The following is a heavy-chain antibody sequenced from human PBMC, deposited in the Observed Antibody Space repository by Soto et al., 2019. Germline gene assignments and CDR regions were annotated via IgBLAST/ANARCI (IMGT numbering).Heavy chain of an antibody. J-gene: IGHJ6*02. Sequence: SETLSLPYTVSGGSVSGVSCYWSWIRQPPGKGLDWIGYIYYSGSTNYTPALNSRVTISVDTSKNQFSLKLRSVTAADTAVYYCASVTRIRISISCYRYYSGMEVWGQGTTVIVSS. CDR3: ASVTRIRISISCYRYYSGMEV. V-gene: IGHV4-61*01. CDR1: GGSVSGVSCY. D-gene: IGHD2-2*02. CDR2: IYYSGST.